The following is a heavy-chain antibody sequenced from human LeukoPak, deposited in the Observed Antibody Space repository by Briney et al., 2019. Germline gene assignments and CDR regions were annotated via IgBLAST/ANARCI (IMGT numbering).Heavy chain of an antibody. CDR1: GGSFSGYY. CDR2: IYTSGST. D-gene: IGHD1-26*01. CDR3: ARLASTTYAFDI. J-gene: IGHJ3*02. V-gene: IGHV4-59*10. Sequence: SETLSLTCAVYGGSFSGYYWSWIRQPAGRGLEWIGRIYTSGSTNYNPSLKSRVTTSVDTSKNQFSLKLSSVTAADTAVYYCARLASTTYAFDIWGQGTMVTVSS.